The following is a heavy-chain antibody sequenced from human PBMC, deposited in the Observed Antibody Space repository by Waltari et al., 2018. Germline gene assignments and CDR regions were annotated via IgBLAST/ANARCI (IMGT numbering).Heavy chain of an antibody. CDR1: VFTFSSLA. V-gene: IGHV3-30-3*01. CDR3: ARDGHAVTSAAFDY. CDR2: ISYDGSNK. J-gene: IGHJ4*02. D-gene: IGHD4-17*01. Sequence: QVQLVESGGGVVQPGRYLGLACEASVFTFSSLAMHWVRQVPGKGLEWVAVISYDGSNKYYADSVKGRFTISRDNSKNTLYLQMNSLRAEDTAVYYCARDGHAVTSAAFDYWGQGTLVTVSS.